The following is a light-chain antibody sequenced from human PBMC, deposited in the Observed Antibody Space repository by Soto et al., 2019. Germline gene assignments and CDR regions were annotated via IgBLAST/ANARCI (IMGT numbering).Light chain of an antibody. J-gene: IGLJ1*01. CDR2: GNS. CDR1: SSNIGAGYD. Sequence: QSVLTQPPSVSGAPGQRVTISCTGSSSNIGAGYDVHWYQQLPGTAPKLLIYGNSNRPSGVPDRFSGPKSGTSASLAITGLQAEDEADYYCQSYDSSLSGSYVFGTGTKV. V-gene: IGLV1-40*01. CDR3: QSYDSSLSGSYV.